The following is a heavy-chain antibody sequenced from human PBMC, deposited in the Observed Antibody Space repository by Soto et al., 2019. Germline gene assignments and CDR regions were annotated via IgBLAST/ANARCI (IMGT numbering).Heavy chain of an antibody. Sequence: GSLRLSCAASGFTFSSYAMSWVRQAPGKGLEWVSAISGSGGSTYYADSVKGRFTISRDNSKNTLYLQMNSLRAEDTAVYYCAKDYYYDSSGQYDPFDYWGQGTLVTVSS. J-gene: IGHJ4*02. V-gene: IGHV3-23*01. CDR1: GFTFSSYA. CDR2: ISGSGGST. CDR3: AKDYYYDSSGQYDPFDY. D-gene: IGHD3-22*01.